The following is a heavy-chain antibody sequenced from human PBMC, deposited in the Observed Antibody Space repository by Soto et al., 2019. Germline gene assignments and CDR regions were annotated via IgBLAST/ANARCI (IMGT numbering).Heavy chain of an antibody. J-gene: IGHJ4*02. CDR3: ASLKSDYDFWSGYYTYYFDY. V-gene: IGHV4-59*01. D-gene: IGHD3-3*01. CDR1: GGSISSYY. Sequence: SETLSLTCTVSGGSISSYYWSWIRQPPGKGLEWIGYIYYSGSTNYNPSLKSRVTISVDTSKNQFSLKLSSVTAADTAVYYCASLKSDYDFWSGYYTYYFDYWGQGTLVTVSS. CDR2: IYYSGST.